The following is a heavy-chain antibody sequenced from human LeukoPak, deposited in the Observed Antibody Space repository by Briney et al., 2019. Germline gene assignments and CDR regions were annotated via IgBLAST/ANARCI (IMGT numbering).Heavy chain of an antibody. CDR3: ARDGDSSSNFDY. CDR2: IYYSGST. J-gene: IGHJ4*02. CDR1: GGSISSYY. D-gene: IGHD6-6*01. V-gene: IGHV4-59*01. Sequence: SETLSLTCTVSGGSISSYYWSWIRQPPGKGLEWIGYIYYSGSTNYNPSLKSRVTISVDTSKNQFSLKLSSVTAADTAVYYCARDGDSSSNFDYWGQGTLVTVSS.